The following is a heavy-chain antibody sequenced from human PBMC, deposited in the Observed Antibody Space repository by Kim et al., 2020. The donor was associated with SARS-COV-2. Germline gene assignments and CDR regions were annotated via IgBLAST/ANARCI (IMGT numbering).Heavy chain of an antibody. J-gene: IGHJ3*02. CDR1: GFTFSSYS. CDR3: ARVGYCSSTSCAFDI. D-gene: IGHD2-2*01. Sequence: GGSLRLSCAASGFTFSSYSMNWVRQAPGKGLEWVSSISSSSSYIYYADSVKGRFTISRDNAKNSLYLQMNSLRAEDTAVYYCARVGYCSSTSCAFDIWGQGTMVTVSS. CDR2: ISSSSSYI. V-gene: IGHV3-21*01.